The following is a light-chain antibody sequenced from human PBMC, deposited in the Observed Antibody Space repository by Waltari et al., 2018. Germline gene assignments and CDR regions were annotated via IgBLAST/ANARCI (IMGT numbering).Light chain of an antibody. J-gene: IGLJ7*01. CDR3: QSYDSSLSGSV. CDR1: SSNIGAGYD. CDR2: GNS. Sequence: QSVLTQPPSLSGAPGQRVTISCPGISSNIGAGYDFPWYQQLPGTPPKLLISGNSTRPSGVPDRFSGSKSGTSASLAITGLQAEDEADYYCQSYDSSLSGSVFGGGTQLTVL. V-gene: IGLV1-40*01.